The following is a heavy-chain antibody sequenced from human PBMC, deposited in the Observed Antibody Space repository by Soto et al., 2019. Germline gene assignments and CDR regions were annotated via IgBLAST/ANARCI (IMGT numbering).Heavy chain of an antibody. CDR2: IKSDASTI. D-gene: IGHD1-26*01. J-gene: IGHJ4*02. CDR3: LRGGSANYYGLFDS. CDR1: GFTVSSYW. Sequence: EVQLVESGGGLIQHGGSLRLSCAASGFTVSSYWMHWVRHVPGKGLVRVSRIKSDASTIMYADSVKGRFTISRDNAKNTLYLQVNSLRPEGTAVYYCLRGGSANYYGLFDSWGQGTLVTVSS. V-gene: IGHV3-74*03.